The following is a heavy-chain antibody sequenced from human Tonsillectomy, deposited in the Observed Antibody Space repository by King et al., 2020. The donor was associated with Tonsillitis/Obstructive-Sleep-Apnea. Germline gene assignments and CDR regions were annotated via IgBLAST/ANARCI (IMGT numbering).Heavy chain of an antibody. CDR2: IKNKTDGGTT. Sequence: VQLVESGGGLVKPGGSLRLSCAASGFTFINAWMSWVRQAPGKGLEWVGRIKNKTDGGTTDYAAPVKGRFTISRDDSKNTLYLQMNSLKTEDTAVYYCTPNYFDYWGQGTLVTVSS. CDR3: TPNYFDY. CDR1: GFTFINAW. V-gene: IGHV3-15*01. J-gene: IGHJ4*02.